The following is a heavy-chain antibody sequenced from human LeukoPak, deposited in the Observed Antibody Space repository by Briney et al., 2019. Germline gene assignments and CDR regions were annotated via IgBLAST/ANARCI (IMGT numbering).Heavy chain of an antibody. V-gene: IGHV3-74*01. J-gene: IGHJ4*02. CDR2: ISSDGSDT. CDR3: AKGGSYHYFDY. Sequence: PGGSLGLSCAASGFTFSSYWMHWVRQAPGKGLVWVSRISSDGSDTNYADSVKGRFTISRDNAKNTLYLPMNSLRAEDTAVYYCAKGGSYHYFDYWGQGTLVTVSS. CDR1: GFTFSSYW. D-gene: IGHD1-26*01.